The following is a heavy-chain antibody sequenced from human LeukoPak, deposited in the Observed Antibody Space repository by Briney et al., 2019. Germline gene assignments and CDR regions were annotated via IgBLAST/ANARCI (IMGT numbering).Heavy chain of an antibody. D-gene: IGHD3-10*01. CDR1: GYTFTSYG. J-gene: IGHJ4*02. CDR3: ARDPWYYYGSGSYYSAVFDY. CDR2: ISAYNGNT. V-gene: IGHV1-18*01. Sequence: ASVTVSCKASGYTFTSYGISWVRQAPGQGLEWMGWISAYNGNTNYAQKLQGRVTMTTDTSTSTAYMELRSLRSDDTAVYYCARDPWYYYGSGSYYSAVFDYWGQGTLVTVSS.